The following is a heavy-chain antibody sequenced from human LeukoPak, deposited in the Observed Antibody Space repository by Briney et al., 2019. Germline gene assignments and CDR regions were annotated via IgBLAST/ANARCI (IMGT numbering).Heavy chain of an antibody. V-gene: IGHV1-46*01. CDR3: ARELPSTYYFDY. J-gene: IGHJ4*02. Sequence: ASVKVSCKPSGYTFTSHLLHWVRQAPGQGLEWMGAINPSSGGLSFPQNSQGRVTMTRDTSTTTVYLELSSLRSEDTAIYYCARELPSTYYFDYWGQGTLLTVSS. CDR1: GYTFTSHL. CDR2: INPSSGGL.